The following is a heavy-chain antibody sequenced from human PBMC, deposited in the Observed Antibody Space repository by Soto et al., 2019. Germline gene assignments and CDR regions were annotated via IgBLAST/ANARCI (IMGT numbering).Heavy chain of an antibody. V-gene: IGHV3-30*18. J-gene: IGHJ4*02. CDR3: AKPQAAACLDY. CDR1: GFTFSSYG. Sequence: GSLRLSCAASGFTFSSYGMHWVRQAPGKGLEWVAVISYDGSNKYYADSVKGRFTISRDNSKNTLYLQMNSLRAEDTAVYYCAKPQAAACLDYWGQGPLGTVS. D-gene: IGHD6-13*01. CDR2: ISYDGSNK.